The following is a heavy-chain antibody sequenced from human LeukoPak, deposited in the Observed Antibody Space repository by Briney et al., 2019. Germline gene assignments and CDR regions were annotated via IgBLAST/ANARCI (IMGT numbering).Heavy chain of an antibody. J-gene: IGHJ4*02. CDR3: ARGPPGLAGDYFDY. V-gene: IGHV3-33*01. Sequence: GGSLRLSCAASGFTFGSYGMHWVRQAPGKGLEWVAVIWYDGSNKYYADSVKGRFTISRDNSKNTLYLQMNSLRAEDTAVYYCARGPPGLAGDYFDYWGQGTLVTVSS. D-gene: IGHD6-19*01. CDR2: IWYDGSNK. CDR1: GFTFGSYG.